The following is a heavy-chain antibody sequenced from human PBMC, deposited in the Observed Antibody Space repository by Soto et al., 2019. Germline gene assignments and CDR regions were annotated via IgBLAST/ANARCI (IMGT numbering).Heavy chain of an antibody. J-gene: IGHJ4*02. CDR1: GFTFNNYA. Sequence: WGSLTLSCAASGFTFNNYAMNWVWQAPGKGLEWVATISNTGGSTYYADSVKGRFTISRDHSKNTLYSQMNSLKVEDTAVYYCAKDRLAGKFDYWGQGTQVTVSS. CDR3: AKDRLAGKFDY. CDR2: ISNTGGST. V-gene: IGHV3-23*01.